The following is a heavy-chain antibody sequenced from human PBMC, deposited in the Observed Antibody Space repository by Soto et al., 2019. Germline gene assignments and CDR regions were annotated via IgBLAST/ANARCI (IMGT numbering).Heavy chain of an antibody. J-gene: IGHJ6*02. Sequence: QVQLVQSGAEVKKPGASVKISCKASGYTFTSYGISWVRQAPGQGLEWMGWISAYNGNTNYAQKLQGRVTMTTDTSTSTAYMELRSLRSDDTAVYYCARMYSSSSAYYYYGMDVWGQGTTVTVSS. V-gene: IGHV1-18*01. D-gene: IGHD6-6*01. CDR3: ARMYSSSSAYYYYGMDV. CDR2: ISAYNGNT. CDR1: GYTFTSYG.